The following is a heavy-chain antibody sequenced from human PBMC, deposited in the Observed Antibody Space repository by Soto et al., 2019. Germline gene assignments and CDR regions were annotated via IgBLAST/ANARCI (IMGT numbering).Heavy chain of an antibody. CDR3: AREPTDRITMVRGVPT. J-gene: IGHJ5*02. CDR2: IYYSGST. D-gene: IGHD3-10*01. Sequence: QVQLQESGPGLVKPSQTLSLTCTVSGGSISSGGYYWSWIRQHPGKGLEWIGYIYYSGSTYYNPSLKSRVTISVDTSKNQFSRKLSSVTAADTAVYYCAREPTDRITMVRGVPTWGQGTLVTVSS. CDR1: GGSISSGGYY. V-gene: IGHV4-31*03.